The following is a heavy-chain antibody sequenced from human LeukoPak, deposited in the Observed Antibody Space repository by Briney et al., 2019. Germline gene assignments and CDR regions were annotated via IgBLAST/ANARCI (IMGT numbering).Heavy chain of an antibody. V-gene: IGHV3-21*01. CDR3: ARALYCSGGSCYSGAFDI. CDR1: GFTFSSYN. J-gene: IGHJ3*02. CDR2: TSSSSSYI. Sequence: GGSLRLSCAASGFTFSSYNMNWVRQAPGKGLECFLSTSSSSSYIYYADSVKGRFTISRDNAKNSLYLQMNSLRAEDTAVYYCARALYCSGGSCYSGAFDIRGQGTMVTVSS. D-gene: IGHD2-15*01.